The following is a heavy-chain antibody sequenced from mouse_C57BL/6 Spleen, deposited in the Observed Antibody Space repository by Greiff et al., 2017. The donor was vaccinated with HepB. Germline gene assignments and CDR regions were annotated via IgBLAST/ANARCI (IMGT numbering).Heavy chain of an antibody. V-gene: IGHV14-4*01. Sequence: EVQLQQSGAELVRPGASVKLSCTASGFNIKDDYMHWVKQRPEQGLEWIGWIDPENGDTEYASKFQGKATITADTSSNTAYLQLSSLTSEDTAVYYSSYGDYGFAYWGQGTLVTVAA. CDR3: SYGDYGFAY. CDR2: IDPENGDT. D-gene: IGHD2-13*01. J-gene: IGHJ3*01. CDR1: GFNIKDDY.